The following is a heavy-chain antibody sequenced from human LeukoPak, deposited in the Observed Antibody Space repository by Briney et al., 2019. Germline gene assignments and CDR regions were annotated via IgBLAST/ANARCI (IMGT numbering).Heavy chain of an antibody. J-gene: IGHJ5*02. D-gene: IGHD5-18*01. CDR2: ISYDGSNK. CDR1: GFTFGSYA. CDR3: ARGKGYSYGYWFDP. V-gene: IGHV3-30-3*01. Sequence: HPGRSLRLSCAASGFTFGSYAMHWVRQAPGKGLEWVAVISYDGSNKYYADSVKGRFTISRDNSKNTLYLQMNSLRAEDTAVYYCARGKGYSYGYWFDPWGQGTLVTVSS.